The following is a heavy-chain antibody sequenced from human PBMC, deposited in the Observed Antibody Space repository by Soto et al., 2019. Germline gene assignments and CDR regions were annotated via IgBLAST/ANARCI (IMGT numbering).Heavy chain of an antibody. Sequence: PGGSLRLSCAAPGFTFSDYYMSCIRQPPGKGLEWISYITSSGGTIYYADSVKGRFTISRDNAKNSLYLQMNGLRAEDTAVYYCARDPLHHGSTFDYWGQGTLVTVSS. V-gene: IGHV3-11*01. J-gene: IGHJ4*02. CDR2: ITSSGGTI. D-gene: IGHD3-10*01. CDR1: GFTFSDYY. CDR3: ARDPLHHGSTFDY.